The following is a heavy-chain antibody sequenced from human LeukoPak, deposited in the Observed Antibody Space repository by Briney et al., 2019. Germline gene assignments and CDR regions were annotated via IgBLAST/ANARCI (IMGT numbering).Heavy chain of an antibody. J-gene: IGHJ4*02. V-gene: IGHV1-2*02. CDR2: INPNSGDT. Sequence: ASVTVSCKAFVYTFTGYSMYWVRQAPGQGLERMGWINPNSGDTNYAQKFQGRVTMTRDTSISTAYMELSRLTSDDTAVYYCARAEQTGDDYWGQGTLVTVSS. D-gene: IGHD1-14*01. CDR1: VYTFTGYS. CDR3: ARAEQTGDDY.